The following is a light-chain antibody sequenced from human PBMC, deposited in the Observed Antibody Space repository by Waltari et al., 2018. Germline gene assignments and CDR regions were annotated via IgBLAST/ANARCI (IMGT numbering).Light chain of an antibody. Sequence: DIQMTQSPSSLSASVGDRVTITCRASQSISSYLNWYQQKPGKAPKLLIYAASSLQSGVPSSFSGSGSVTDFTLTISRLQPEDFATYYCQQSYSTPSTFGQGTRLEIK. CDR2: AAS. V-gene: IGKV1-39*01. CDR3: QQSYSTPST. J-gene: IGKJ5*01. CDR1: QSISSY.